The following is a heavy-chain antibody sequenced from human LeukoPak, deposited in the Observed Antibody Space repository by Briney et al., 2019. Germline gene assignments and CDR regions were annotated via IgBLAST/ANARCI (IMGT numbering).Heavy chain of an antibody. D-gene: IGHD3-3*01. CDR1: GGSTSSSSYY. V-gene: IGHV4-39*01. CDR2: IYYSGST. J-gene: IGHJ4*02. Sequence: SETLSLTCTVSGGSTSSSSYYWGWIRQPPGKGLEWIGSIYYSGSTYYNPSLKSRVTISVDTSKNQFSLKLSSVTAADTAVYYCARLRLSIRYYDFWSGRAPLDYWGQGTLVTVSS. CDR3: ARLRLSIRYYDFWSGRAPLDY.